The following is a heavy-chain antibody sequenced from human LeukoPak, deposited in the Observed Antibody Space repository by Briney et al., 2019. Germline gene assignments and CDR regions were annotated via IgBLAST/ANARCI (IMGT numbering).Heavy chain of an antibody. V-gene: IGHV1-2*02. CDR3: ARDSYDILTGFQ. J-gene: IGHJ4*02. CDR1: GYTFTGYY. CDR2: INPNSGGT. D-gene: IGHD3-9*01. Sequence: ASVKVSCKASGYTFTGYYMRWVRQAPGQGLEWMGWINPNSGGTKYAEKFQGRVTMTRDTSISTAYMELSRLRSDDTAVFYCARDSYDILTGFQWGQGTQVTVS.